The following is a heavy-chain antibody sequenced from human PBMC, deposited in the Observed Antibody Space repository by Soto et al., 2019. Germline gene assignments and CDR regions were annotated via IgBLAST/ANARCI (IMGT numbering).Heavy chain of an antibody. Sequence: EVQLVESGGGLVEPGGSLRLSCEVSGITFSNARMSWVRQAPGKGLEWVGRIKSKTDGGTTDYTAPVKGRFTISKDDSKTTLYRQMKALRTADTAVYYCATWAGGSGGQGTLVTPSS. CDR3: ATWAGGS. CDR2: IKSKTDGGTT. D-gene: IGHD1-26*01. CDR1: GITFSNAR. J-gene: IGHJ4*02. V-gene: IGHV3-15*01.